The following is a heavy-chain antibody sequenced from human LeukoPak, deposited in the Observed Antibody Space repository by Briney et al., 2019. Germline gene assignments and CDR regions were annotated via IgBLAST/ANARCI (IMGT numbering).Heavy chain of an antibody. J-gene: IGHJ5*01. CDR2: INQDGSEK. D-gene: IGHD1-26*01. CDR1: GFTFTTYW. V-gene: IGHV3-7*03. CDR3: ARGGRDSNWFDS. Sequence: PGGSLRLSCAASGFTFTTYWMTWVRQAPGKGLEWVANINQDGSEKYFVDSVKGRFTISRDNAKNSLYLQMNSVRAEDTALYYCARGGRDSNWFDSWGQGTLVTVSS.